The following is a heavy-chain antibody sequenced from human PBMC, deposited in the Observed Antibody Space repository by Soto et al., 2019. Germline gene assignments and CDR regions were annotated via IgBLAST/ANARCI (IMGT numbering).Heavy chain of an antibody. Sequence: RESCGAAEGTISSYARSRVRQAPGKGLEWVSAISGSGGSTYYADSVKGRFTISRDNSKNTLYLQMNSLRAEDTAVYYCAKGFGGFDYWGQGTLVTVSS. CDR1: EGTISSYA. CDR3: AKGFGGFDY. D-gene: IGHD3-10*01. CDR2: ISGSGGST. J-gene: IGHJ4*02. V-gene: IGHV3-23*01.